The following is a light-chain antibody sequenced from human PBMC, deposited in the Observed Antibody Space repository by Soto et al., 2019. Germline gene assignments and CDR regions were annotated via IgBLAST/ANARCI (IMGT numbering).Light chain of an antibody. V-gene: IGKV1-6*01. Sequence: AVQITPSPSSLSASVGDRGTITFRASQGITNDLGWYQQKPGKAPKLLIYAASTLQSGVPSRFSGSGSGTDFTLTISSLQPEDFATYYCLQDYIYPRTFGQGPRWIS. CDR3: LQDYIYPRT. J-gene: IGKJ1*01. CDR1: QGITND. CDR2: AAS.